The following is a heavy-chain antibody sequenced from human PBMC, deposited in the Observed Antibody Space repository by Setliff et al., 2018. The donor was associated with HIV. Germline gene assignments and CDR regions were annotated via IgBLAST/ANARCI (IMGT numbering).Heavy chain of an antibody. V-gene: IGHV4-61*01. D-gene: IGHD3-3*01. J-gene: IGHJ6*03. CDR3: ARGSRQLTIFGVVFKTNYYFMDV. CDR1: GYSISSASYY. Sequence: KASETLSLTCAVSGYSISSASYYWSWIRQPPGKGLEWIGYIYYSGTTKYNPSLKSRVTMSVDTSKNQFSLTLNSVTAADTAVYYCARGSRQLTIFGVVFKTNYYFMDVWGKGTAVTVSS. CDR2: IYYSGTT.